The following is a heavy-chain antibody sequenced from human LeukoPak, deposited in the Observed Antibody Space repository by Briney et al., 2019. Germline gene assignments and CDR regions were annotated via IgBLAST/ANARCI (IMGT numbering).Heavy chain of an antibody. V-gene: IGHV3-48*02. CDR1: GLTFSNAW. Sequence: PGGSLRLSCADPGLTFSNAWMNWVRQAPGKGLEWISNIRTTAEGAKYAYYADSVKGRVTISRDDGKNTLYLHMNSLRDDASAVYYCAADKRYAFDYWGQGILVTVSS. J-gene: IGHJ4*02. D-gene: IGHD3-9*01. CDR3: AADKRYAFDY. CDR2: IRTTAEGAKYA.